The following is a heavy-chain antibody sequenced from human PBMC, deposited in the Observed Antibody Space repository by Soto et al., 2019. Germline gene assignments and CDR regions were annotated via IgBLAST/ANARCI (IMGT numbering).Heavy chain of an antibody. CDR1: GGSFNSYY. V-gene: IGHV4-59*01. CDR2: IYYSGTT. D-gene: IGHD2-15*01. Sequence: SETLSLTCTVSGGSFNSYYWSWIRQPPGKGLEWIGYIYYSGTTTYNPSLQSRVTISVDTSKNQFSLKLSSVTAADTAVYYCAREYSRWFDPWGQGTLVTVSS. CDR3: AREYSRWFDP. J-gene: IGHJ5*02.